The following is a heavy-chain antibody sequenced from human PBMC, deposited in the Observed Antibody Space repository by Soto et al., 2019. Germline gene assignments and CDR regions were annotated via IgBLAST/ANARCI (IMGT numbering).Heavy chain of an antibody. V-gene: IGHV3-73*01. CDR2: IRSRTNSFAT. CDR1: GFTFSGAA. CDR3: TRRKNDDIRFYYDYGLDV. J-gene: IGHJ6*02. D-gene: IGHD3-9*01. Sequence: EVQLVESGGDLVQPGGSLKLSCAGSGFTFSGAAMHWVRQAPGKGLEWVGRIRSRTNSFATAYAASLKGRFTISRDDSKNTTYLQMNSLKAEDTAVYYCTRRKNDDIRFYYDYGLDVWGQGTAVTVSS.